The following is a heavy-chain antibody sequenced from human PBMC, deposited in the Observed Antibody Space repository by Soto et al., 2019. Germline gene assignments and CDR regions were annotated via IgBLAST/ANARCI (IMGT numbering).Heavy chain of an antibody. CDR3: ARRLDPDV. V-gene: IGHV4-31*03. D-gene: IGHD3-9*01. CDR1: GGSISSGGYY. Sequence: PSETLSLTCTVSGGSISSGGYYWSWIRQHPGKGLEWIGYIYYNGDTHYNPPLKSRLSMSVDTSKNQFSLSLTSVTAADTAVYYCARRLDPDVWGQGTTVTVSS. CDR2: IYYNGDT. J-gene: IGHJ6*02.